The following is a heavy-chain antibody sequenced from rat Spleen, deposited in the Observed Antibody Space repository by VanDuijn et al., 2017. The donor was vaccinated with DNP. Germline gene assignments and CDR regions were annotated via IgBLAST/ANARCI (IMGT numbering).Heavy chain of an antibody. V-gene: IGHV3-1*01. CDR2: ISDSGST. Sequence: EVQLQASGPGLMKPSQSLSLTCSVTGFPIPSNYCVWIRKLPGNKMEWIGYISDSGSTGYNPSLKSRISITRDTSKNQYFLQLHSVTTEDTATYYCARWKIGPHYFDDWGQGVMVTVSS. D-gene: IGHD1-5*01. CDR3: ARWKIGPHYFDD. CDR1: GFPIPSNY. J-gene: IGHJ2*01.